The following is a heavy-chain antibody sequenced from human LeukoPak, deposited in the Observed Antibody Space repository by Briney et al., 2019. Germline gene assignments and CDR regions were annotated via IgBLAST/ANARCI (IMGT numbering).Heavy chain of an antibody. CDR3: ARWPYFRGGDCYNFDY. CDR1: GFTVSSYY. D-gene: IGHD2-21*02. J-gene: IGHJ4*02. V-gene: IGHV3-48*03. Sequence: GGSLRLSCAASGFTVSSYYMNWVRQAPGKGLEWVSYISSSGSTIYYADSVKGRFTISRDNAKNSLYLQMNSLRAEDTAVYYCARWPYFRGGDCYNFDYWGQGTLVTVSS. CDR2: ISSSGSTI.